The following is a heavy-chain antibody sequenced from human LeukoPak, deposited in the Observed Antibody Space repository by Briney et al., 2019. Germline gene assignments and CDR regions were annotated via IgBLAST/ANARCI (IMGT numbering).Heavy chain of an antibody. V-gene: IGHV7-4-1*02. D-gene: IGHD3-22*01. J-gene: IGHJ4*02. CDR2: INTNTGNP. CDR1: GYTFTSYA. Sequence: ASVKVSCKASGYTFTSYAMNWVRQAPGQGLEWMGWINTNTGNPTYAQGFTGRFVFSSDTSVSTAYLQISSLKAEDTAVYYCARDQGPPKYYYYDSSGYTIDYWGQGTLVTVSS. CDR3: ARDQGPPKYYYYDSSGYTIDY.